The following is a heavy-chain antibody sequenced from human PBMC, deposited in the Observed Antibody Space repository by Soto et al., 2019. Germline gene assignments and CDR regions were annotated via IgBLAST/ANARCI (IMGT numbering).Heavy chain of an antibody. D-gene: IGHD2-2*01. V-gene: IGHV1-8*01. CDR3: ARDSTSPDY. CDR1: GYSFISND. J-gene: IGHJ4*02. Sequence: QVQLVQSGAEVKKPGASVKVSCRTSGYSFISNDITWVRQATGQGLEWMGWMNANSGDTAYAQRFQGRVTMTRNTAINTAYMELSGLTSYDTAVYYCARDSTSPDYWGQGTLVTVSS. CDR2: MNANSGDT.